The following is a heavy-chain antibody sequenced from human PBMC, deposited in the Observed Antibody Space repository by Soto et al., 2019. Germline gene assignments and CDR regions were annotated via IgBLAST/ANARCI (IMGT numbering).Heavy chain of an antibody. CDR3: ARVGPELWGNYYYGMDV. Sequence: PSETLSLTCAVSGGSISSSNWWSWVRQPPGKGLEWIGEIYHSGSTNYNPSLKSRVTISVDKSKNQFSLKLSSVTAADTAVYYCARVGPELWGNYYYGMDVWGQGTTVTVSS. V-gene: IGHV4-4*02. D-gene: IGHD3-16*01. J-gene: IGHJ6*02. CDR1: GGSISSSNW. CDR2: IYHSGST.